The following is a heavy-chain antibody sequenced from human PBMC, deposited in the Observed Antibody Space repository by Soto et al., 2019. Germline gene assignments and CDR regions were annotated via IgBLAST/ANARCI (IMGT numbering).Heavy chain of an antibody. Sequence: ASVKVSCKASGYTFTSYGISWVRQAPGQGLEWMGWISAYNGNTNYAQKLQGRVTMTTDTSTSTAYMELRSLRSDDTAVYYCARVQRYCSGGSCYSTYCFDYWGQGTLVTVSS. CDR3: ARVQRYCSGGSCYSTYCFDY. V-gene: IGHV1-18*01. CDR2: ISAYNGNT. CDR1: GYTFTSYG. D-gene: IGHD2-15*01. J-gene: IGHJ4*02.